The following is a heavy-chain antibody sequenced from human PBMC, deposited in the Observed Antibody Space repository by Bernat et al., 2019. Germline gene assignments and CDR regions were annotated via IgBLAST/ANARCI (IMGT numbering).Heavy chain of an antibody. CDR2: INSDGSST. CDR1: GFTFSSYW. D-gene: IGHD3-3*01. Sequence: EVQLVESGGGLVQPGGSLRLSFAASGFTFSSYWMHWVRQAPGKGLVWVSRINSDGSSTSYTDGVKGRVTIARDNAKNTLYLQMNSLRAEDTAVYYCARDLWSGYHYYYYGMDVWGQGTTVTVSS. V-gene: IGHV3-74*01. CDR3: ARDLWSGYHYYYYGMDV. J-gene: IGHJ6*02.